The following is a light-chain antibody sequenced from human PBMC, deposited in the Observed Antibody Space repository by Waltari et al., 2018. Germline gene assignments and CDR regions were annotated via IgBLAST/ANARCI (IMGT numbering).Light chain of an antibody. J-gene: IGKJ1*01. V-gene: IGKV1-12*01. CDR2: AAS. CDR1: QGISNC. Sequence: DIQMTQSPSSVSASVGDRVIITCRSSQGISNCLAWYQQKPGKSPNLLIYAASILQTGVPSRFSGSGSGTDFTLTISNLQPEDFATYFCQQGNSFPPTFGQGTKVEVK. CDR3: QQGNSFPPT.